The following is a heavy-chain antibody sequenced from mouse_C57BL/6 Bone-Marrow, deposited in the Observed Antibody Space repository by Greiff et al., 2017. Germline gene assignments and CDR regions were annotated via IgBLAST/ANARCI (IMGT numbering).Heavy chain of an antibody. J-gene: IGHJ2*01. CDR2: IYPRSGNT. Sequence: QVQLKESGAELARPGASVKLSCKASGYTFTSYGISWVKQRTGQGLEWIGEIYPRSGNTYYNEKFKGKATLTADKSSSTAYMELRSLTSEDSAVYFCARRGHYYGSSYDYWGQGTTLTVSS. D-gene: IGHD1-1*01. V-gene: IGHV1-81*01. CDR1: GYTFTSYG. CDR3: ARRGHYYGSSYDY.